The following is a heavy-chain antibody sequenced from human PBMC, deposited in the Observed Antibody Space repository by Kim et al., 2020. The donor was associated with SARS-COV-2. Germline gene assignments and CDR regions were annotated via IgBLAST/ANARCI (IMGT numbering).Heavy chain of an antibody. D-gene: IGHD6-13*01. CDR1: GFTFSSHA. V-gene: IGHV3-23*01. CDR2: ISDSGGRT. CDR3: AKAGQRLVWGYFDY. J-gene: IGHJ4*02. Sequence: GGSLRLSCTASGFTFSSHAMTWVRQAPGKGLEWVSGISDSGGRTYYADSVKGRFTISRDNSKNTLYLQINTVRAEDTALYYCAKAGQRLVWGYFDYWGQG.